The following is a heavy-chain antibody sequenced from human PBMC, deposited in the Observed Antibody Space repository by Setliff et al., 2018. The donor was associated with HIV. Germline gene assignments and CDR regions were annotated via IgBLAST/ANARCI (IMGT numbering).Heavy chain of an antibody. CDR3: AKDVCSGAYCYAYYYYGMDV. J-gene: IGHJ6*02. CDR2: IYSGGST. D-gene: IGHD2-15*01. Sequence: PGGSLRLSCAASGFTFSSYAMSWVRQAPGKGLEWVSVIYSGGSTSYADSVKGRFTIARDNSKNTLYLQMNSLRVEDTAVYYYAKDVCSGAYCYAYYYYGMDVWGQGTMVTVSS. CDR1: GFTFSSYA. V-gene: IGHV3-23*03.